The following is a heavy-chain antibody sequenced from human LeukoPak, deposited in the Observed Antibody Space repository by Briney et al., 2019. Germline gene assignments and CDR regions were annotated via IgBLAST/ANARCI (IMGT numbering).Heavy chain of an antibody. CDR3: AREPAGYNFDY. Sequence: GGSLRLSCAASGFTCASYSMYWVRQAPGKGLEWVSGVTGGADTTYYADSVKGRFTISRDNSKNTVYLQMNSLRAEDTALYYCAREPAGYNFDYWGQGTLVTVSS. CDR1: GFTCASYS. J-gene: IGHJ4*02. D-gene: IGHD5-24*01. CDR2: VTGGADTT. V-gene: IGHV3-23*01.